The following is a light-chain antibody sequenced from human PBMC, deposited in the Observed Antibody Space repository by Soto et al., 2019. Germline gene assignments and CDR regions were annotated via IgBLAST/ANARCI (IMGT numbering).Light chain of an antibody. J-gene: IGKJ3*01. Sequence: DIVMTQSPDSLAVSLGERATINCKSSQSVLYFSHNKSYLAWYQQKPGQPPRLLIYWASTRESGVPDRFSGNGSRTDFTLTISTQQPEDVAVYYCQQYYSTPLTFGPGTKVDIK. V-gene: IGKV4-1*01. CDR3: QQYYSTPLT. CDR1: QSVLYFSHNKSY. CDR2: WAS.